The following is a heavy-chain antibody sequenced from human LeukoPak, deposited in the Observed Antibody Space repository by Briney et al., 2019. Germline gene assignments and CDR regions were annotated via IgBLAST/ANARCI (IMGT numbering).Heavy chain of an antibody. V-gene: IGHV3-11*01. CDR2: ISSSGRTI. CDR3: ARVPGGDLVDY. D-gene: IGHD6-6*01. Sequence: GGSLRLSCAAYGFTFSDYYMSWIRQAPGRGLQWVSFISSSGRTIYYADSVKGRFAISKDNARNSLYLQMSSLRAEDTALYYCARVPGGDLVDYWGQGTLVTVSS. CDR1: GFTFSDYY. J-gene: IGHJ4*02.